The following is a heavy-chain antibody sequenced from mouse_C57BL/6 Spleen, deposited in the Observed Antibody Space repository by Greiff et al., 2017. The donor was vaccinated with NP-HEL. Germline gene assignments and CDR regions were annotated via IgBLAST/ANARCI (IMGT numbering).Heavy chain of an antibody. CDR3: ARDYYGSSYGAMDY. CDR1: GFTFSSYA. D-gene: IGHD1-1*01. CDR2: ISDGGSYT. J-gene: IGHJ4*01. V-gene: IGHV5-4*01. Sequence: EVKLMESGGGLVKPGGSLKLSCAASGFTFSSYAMSWVRQTPEKRLEWVATISDGGSYTYYPDNVKGRFTISRDNAKNNLYLQMGHLKSEDTAMYYCARDYYGSSYGAMDYWGQGTSVTVSS.